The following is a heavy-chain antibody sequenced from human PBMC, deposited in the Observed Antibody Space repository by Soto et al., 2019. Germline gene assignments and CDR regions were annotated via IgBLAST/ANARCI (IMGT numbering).Heavy chain of an antibody. J-gene: IGHJ4*02. V-gene: IGHV3-23*01. CDR2: ISGSGGSK. D-gene: IGHD6-19*01. Sequence: EVPLLESGGGLVQPGGSLRLSCAASGFTFSSYAMRWVRQAPGEGREWVSAISGSGGSKYYADSVKGRFTISRDNSKNTLYLQMNSLRAEDTAVYYCARRGSGRYYDYWGQGTLVTVSS. CDR1: GFTFSSYA. CDR3: ARRGSGRYYDY.